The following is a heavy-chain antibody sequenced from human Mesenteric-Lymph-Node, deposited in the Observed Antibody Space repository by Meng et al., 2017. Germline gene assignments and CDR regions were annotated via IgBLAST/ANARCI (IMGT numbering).Heavy chain of an antibody. V-gene: IGHV4-39*01. CDR3: VRSSGWVKTGFDP. J-gene: IGHJ5*02. CDR1: GGSISTSGYY. Sequence: LKESGPGLVKPSAALSLTCSVSGGSISTSGYYWGWIRQPPGKGLEWIGSIGHSGFTYYTPSLKSRVTVSIDTSRNQFSLWLTSVTAADTAVYYCVRSSGWVKTGFDPWGQGTLVTVSS. D-gene: IGHD6-19*01. CDR2: IGHSGFT.